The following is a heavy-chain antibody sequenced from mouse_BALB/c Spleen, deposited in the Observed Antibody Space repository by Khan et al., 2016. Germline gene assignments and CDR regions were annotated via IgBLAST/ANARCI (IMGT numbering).Heavy chain of an antibody. Sequence: VQLQQSGPELVKPGASVKISCKTSGYTFTDYTMHWVKQSHGKSLEWIGNFNPNSVGTNYNQKFKGKATLTVDKSYSTAYMERRSLTSEDSAVYYCARGWFPYWGQGTLVTVSA. CDR3: ARGWFPY. V-gene: IGHV1-18*01. CDR1: GYTFTDYT. CDR2: FNPNSVGT. J-gene: IGHJ3*01.